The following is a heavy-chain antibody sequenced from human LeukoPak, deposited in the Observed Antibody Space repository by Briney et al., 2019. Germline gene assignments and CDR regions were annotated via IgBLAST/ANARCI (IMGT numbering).Heavy chain of an antibody. D-gene: IGHD5-12*01. CDR3: ASSGYDYGYYYYYGMNV. V-gene: IGHV1-3*01. CDR1: GYTFTSYA. Sequence: GASVKVSCKASGYTFTSYAMHWVRQAPGQRLEWMGWINAGNGNTKYSQKFQGRVTITRDTSASTAYMELSSLRSEDTAVYYCASSGYDYGYYYYYGMNVWGQGTTVTVSS. J-gene: IGHJ6*02. CDR2: INAGNGNT.